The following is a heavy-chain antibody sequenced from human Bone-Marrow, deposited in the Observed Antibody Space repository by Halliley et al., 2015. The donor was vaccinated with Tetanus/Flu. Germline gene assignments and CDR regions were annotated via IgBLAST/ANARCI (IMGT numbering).Heavy chain of an antibody. J-gene: IGHJ6*02. CDR1: GFTFSDFY. Sequence: SLRLSCTASGFTFSDFYMNWIRQAPGKGLEWVSVISSTSLFTDYADSVKGRFTTSRDNAQNSLFLHLNNVTADDTGVYFCAGEGDYSKGGYSGRDVWGQGTTVAVSS. V-gene: IGHV3-11*06. CDR2: ISSTSLFT. CDR3: AGEGDYSKGGYSGRDV. D-gene: IGHD4-4*01.